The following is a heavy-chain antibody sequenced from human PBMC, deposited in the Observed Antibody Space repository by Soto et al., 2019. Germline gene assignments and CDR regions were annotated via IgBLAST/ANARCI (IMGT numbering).Heavy chain of an antibody. CDR1: GGSVSGYY. CDR2: INHSGST. Sequence: PSETLSLTCAVYGGSVSGYYWSWIRQPPGKGLEWIGEINHSGSTNYNPSLKSRVTISVDTSKNQFSLKLSSVTAADTAVYYCARVFLGAFDIWGQGTMVTVSS. CDR3: ARVFLGAFDI. D-gene: IGHD3-16*01. V-gene: IGHV4-34*01. J-gene: IGHJ3*02.